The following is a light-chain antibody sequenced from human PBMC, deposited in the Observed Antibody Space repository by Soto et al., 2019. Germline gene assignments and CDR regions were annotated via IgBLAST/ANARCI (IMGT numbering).Light chain of an antibody. Sequence: MSQSPSSLSAYVGDRVTITCRASQNIGVYLNWYQKKPGKAPKLLIHAASSLHSGVPSTFSGSGSGTDFALTISSLQPEDFATYYCHQTAANPWTFAQGTKVDIK. CDR2: AAS. J-gene: IGKJ1*01. CDR3: HQTAANPWT. CDR1: QNIGVY. V-gene: IGKV1-39*01.